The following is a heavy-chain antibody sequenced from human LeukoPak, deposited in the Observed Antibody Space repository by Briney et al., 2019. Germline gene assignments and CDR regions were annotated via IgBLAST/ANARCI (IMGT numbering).Heavy chain of an antibody. CDR2: ISGSGGST. J-gene: IGHJ4*02. Sequence: GGSLRLSCAASGFTFSSSAMSWVRQAPGKGLEWVSAISGSGGSTYYADSVKGRFTISRDNSKNTLYLQMNSLRAEDTAVYYCAKGPGNYYDSSGYLYYFDYWGQGTLVTVSS. V-gene: IGHV3-23*01. CDR3: AKGPGNYYDSSGYLYYFDY. D-gene: IGHD3-22*01. CDR1: GFTFSSSA.